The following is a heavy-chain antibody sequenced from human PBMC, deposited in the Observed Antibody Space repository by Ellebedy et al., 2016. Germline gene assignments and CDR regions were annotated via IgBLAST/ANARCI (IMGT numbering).Heavy chain of an antibody. CDR3: ARGPPGVVVPAAYYYYYYMDV. CDR1: GYTFTSYD. CDR2: MNPNSGNT. V-gene: IGHV1-8*01. D-gene: IGHD2-2*01. J-gene: IGHJ6*03. Sequence: ASVKVSXXASGYTFTSYDINWVRQATGQGLEWMGWMNPNSGNTGYAQKFQGRVTMTRNTSISTAYMELSSLRSEDTAVYYCARGPPGVVVPAAYYYYYYMDVWGKGTTVTVSS.